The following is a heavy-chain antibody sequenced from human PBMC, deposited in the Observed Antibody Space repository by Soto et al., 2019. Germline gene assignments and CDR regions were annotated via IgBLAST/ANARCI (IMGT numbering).Heavy chain of an antibody. CDR2: ISASGGYI. Sequence: GGSRRIACAASGCVVSTYDMKGVRQAPGKGLEWVSYISASGGYIYYADSVKGRFTISRDNAKNSLYLQMNSLRAEDTAVYYCAREAVDSWGQGTLVTVSS. CDR3: AREAVDS. CDR1: GCVVSTYD. J-gene: IGHJ4*02. V-gene: IGHV3-21*01.